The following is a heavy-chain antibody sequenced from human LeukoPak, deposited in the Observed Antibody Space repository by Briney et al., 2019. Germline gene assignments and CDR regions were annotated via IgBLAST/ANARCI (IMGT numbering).Heavy chain of an antibody. J-gene: IGHJ5*02. V-gene: IGHV4-30-2*01. CDR2: IYHSGST. D-gene: IGHD1-7*01. CDR1: GGSITNGGYS. CDR3: ARARLKLFDP. Sequence: SQTLSLTCTVSGGSITNGGYSWSWIRQPPGKGLEWIGYIYHSGSTYYNPSLKSRVTISVDRSKNQFSLKLSSVTAADTAVYYCARARLKLFDPWGQGTLVTVSS.